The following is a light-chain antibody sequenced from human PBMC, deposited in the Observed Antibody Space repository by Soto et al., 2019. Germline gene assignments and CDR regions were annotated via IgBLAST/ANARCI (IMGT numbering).Light chain of an antibody. V-gene: IGKV4-1*01. CDR2: WAS. CDR3: QQYYSGLALT. Sequence: IVMTQSPDSLAVSLGERATINCKSSQSVFYSSNNKNYLAWYQQKPGQPPKLLIYWASTRESGVPDRFSGSGSGTDFTLTISSLQAEDVAVYYCQQYYSGLALTFGGGTKVEIK. CDR1: QSVFYSSNNKNY. J-gene: IGKJ4*01.